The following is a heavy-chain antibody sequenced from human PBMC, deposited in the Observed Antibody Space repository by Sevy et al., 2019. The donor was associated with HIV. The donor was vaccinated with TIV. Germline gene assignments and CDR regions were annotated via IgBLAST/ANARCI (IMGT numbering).Heavy chain of an antibody. J-gene: IGHJ5*02. Sequence: GGSLRLSCAASGFTVSSNYMSWVRQAPGKGLEWVSVIYSGGSTYYADSVKGRFTISRHNSKNTLYPQMNSLRAEDTAVYYCARGTIFGVVNHWGQGTLVTVSS. CDR2: IYSGGST. CDR1: GFTVSSNY. CDR3: ARGTIFGVVNH. D-gene: IGHD3-3*01. V-gene: IGHV3-53*04.